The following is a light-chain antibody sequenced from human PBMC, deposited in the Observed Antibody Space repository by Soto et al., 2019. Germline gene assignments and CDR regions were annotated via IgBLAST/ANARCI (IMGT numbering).Light chain of an antibody. CDR3: QQYASSPIT. CDR2: VAS. Sequence: EIVLTQSPGTLSLSPGERATLSCRASQTVTSNYLAWYQQKPGQAPRLLIFVASNRATDIPDRFSGSGSGTDFTLTISRLEPEDFAVYYCQQYASSPITFGRGTRLEIK. V-gene: IGKV3-20*01. J-gene: IGKJ5*01. CDR1: QTVTSNY.